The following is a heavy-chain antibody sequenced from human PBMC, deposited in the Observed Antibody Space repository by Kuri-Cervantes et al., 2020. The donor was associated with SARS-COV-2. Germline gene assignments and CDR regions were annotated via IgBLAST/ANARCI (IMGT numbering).Heavy chain of an antibody. CDR1: GFTFSHYA. J-gene: IGHJ5*02. CDR3: AKIAGYNSGWYDD. CDR2: ITISGLST. D-gene: IGHD6-19*01. Sequence: GESLKISCGASGFTFSHYAMSWFRQAPGKGLEWVSTITISGLSTHYADSVKGRFTISRDNSKNTVYLQMNSLRADDTAVHYCAKIAGYNSGWYDDWGQGTLVTVSS. V-gene: IGHV3-23*01.